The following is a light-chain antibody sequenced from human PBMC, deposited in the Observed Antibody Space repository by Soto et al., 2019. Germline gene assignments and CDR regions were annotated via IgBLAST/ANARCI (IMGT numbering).Light chain of an antibody. Sequence: QLVLTQSPSASASLGASVKLTCTLSSGHSTYAIAWHQQQPEKGPRYLMKLNSDGRHSKGDGIPDRFSGTSSGAERYLTISGLQAEDDADYNCQTWGTGGDVVFGGGTKLTVL. J-gene: IGLJ2*01. CDR3: QTWGTGGDVV. V-gene: IGLV4-69*01. CDR1: SGHSTYA. CDR2: LNSDGRH.